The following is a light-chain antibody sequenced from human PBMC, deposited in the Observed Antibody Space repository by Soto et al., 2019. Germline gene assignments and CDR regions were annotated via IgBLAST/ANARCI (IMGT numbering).Light chain of an antibody. CDR2: KAS. J-gene: IGKJ2*01. CDR1: QSISSW. V-gene: IGKV1-5*03. CDR3: QHYHSYPYT. Sequence: DIQMTQSPSTLSASVGDIVTITCRASQSISSWLAWYQQKPGKAPNLLIYKASNLESGVPSRFSGSGSGTEFSLTISSLQPDDFATYYCQHYHSYPYTFGQGTKLEIK.